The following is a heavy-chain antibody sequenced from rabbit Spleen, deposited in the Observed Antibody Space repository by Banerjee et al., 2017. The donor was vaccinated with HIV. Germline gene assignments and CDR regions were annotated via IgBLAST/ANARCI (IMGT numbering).Heavy chain of an antibody. J-gene: IGHJ4*01. CDR2: INTYTGKP. Sequence: QEQLEESGVGLVKPEGSLTLACQASGFSFSDRDVMCWVRQAPGKGLQWIACINTYTGKPVYATWPKGRFTISRTSSTTVTLQMTSLTAADTATYFCARDLASVVGWNFNLWGQGTLVTVS. V-gene: IGHV1S45*01. D-gene: IGHD3-1*01. CDR3: ARDLASVVGWNFNL. CDR1: GFSFSDRDV.